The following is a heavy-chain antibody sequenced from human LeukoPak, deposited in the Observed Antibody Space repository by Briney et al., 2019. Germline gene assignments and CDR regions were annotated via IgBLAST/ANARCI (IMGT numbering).Heavy chain of an antibody. D-gene: IGHD2-15*01. CDR1: GGTFSSYA. CDR2: IIPIFGIA. J-gene: IGHJ5*02. V-gene: IGHV1-69*10. CDR3: ARSATYCSGGSCHWFDP. Sequence: SVKVSCKASGGTFSSYAISWVRQAPGQGLEWMGGIIPIFGIANYAQKFQGRVTITADKSTSTAYMELSSLRSEDTAVYYCARSATYCSGGSCHWFDPWGQGTLVTVSS.